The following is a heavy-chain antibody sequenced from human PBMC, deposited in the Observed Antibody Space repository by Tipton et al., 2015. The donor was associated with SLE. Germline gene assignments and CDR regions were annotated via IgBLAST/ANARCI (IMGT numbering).Heavy chain of an antibody. CDR1: GGSVSSGRYY. CDR2: IYTSGST. D-gene: IGHD3-10*01. Sequence: TLSLTCTVSGGSVSSGRYYWSWIRQPAGKGLEWIGRIYTSGSTNYNPSPKSRVTMSVDTSKNQFSLKLSSVTAADTAVYYCARLWFGESRIDPWGQGILVSVSS. V-gene: IGHV4-61*02. J-gene: IGHJ5*02. CDR3: ARLWFGESRIDP.